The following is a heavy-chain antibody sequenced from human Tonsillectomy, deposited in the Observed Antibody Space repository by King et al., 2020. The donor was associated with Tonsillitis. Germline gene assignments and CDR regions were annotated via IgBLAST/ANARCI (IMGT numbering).Heavy chain of an antibody. CDR2: IYTAGIT. J-gene: IGHJ4*02. V-gene: IGHV3-53*01. CDR1: GFTVSNNY. CDR3: ARARHFDY. Sequence: VQLVESGGGLVQPGGSLRLSCAASGFTVSNNYMSWVRQAPGKGLEWVSVIYTAGITHYADSVKGRFTISRDNSKNTLYIQMNSLRAEDTAVYYCARARHFDYWGRGTLVTVSS.